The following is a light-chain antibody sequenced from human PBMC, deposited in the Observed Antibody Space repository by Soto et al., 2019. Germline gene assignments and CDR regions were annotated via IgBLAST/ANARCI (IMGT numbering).Light chain of an antibody. J-gene: IGKJ1*01. Sequence: DIPMTQSPSSLSASVGDTVTITCRASQTIDNHLRWYQQRPGEAPKLLIYSTSTLTTGLPSRFSGSGSGTEFTLTIIRLPPEDFATYFCQQTYSSFWTFGQGTRV. CDR1: QTIDNH. CDR3: QQTYSSFWT. CDR2: STS. V-gene: IGKV1-39*01.